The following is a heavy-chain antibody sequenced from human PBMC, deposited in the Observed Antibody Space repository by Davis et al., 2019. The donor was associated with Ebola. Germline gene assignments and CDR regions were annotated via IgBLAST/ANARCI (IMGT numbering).Heavy chain of an antibody. V-gene: IGHV3-30-3*01. CDR1: GFTFSSYA. D-gene: IGHD2-15*01. J-gene: IGHJ6*03. CDR3: ARAPHIVVVVAATPGYMDV. CDR2: ISYDGSNK. Sequence: PGGSLRLSCAASGFTFSSYAMHWVRQAPGKGLEWVAVISYDGSNKYYADSVKGRFTISRDNSKNTLYLQMNSLRAEDTAVYYCARAPHIVVVVAATPGYMDVWGKGTTVTVSS.